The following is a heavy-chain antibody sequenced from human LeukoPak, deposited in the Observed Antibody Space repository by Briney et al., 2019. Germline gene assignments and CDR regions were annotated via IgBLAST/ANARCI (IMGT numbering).Heavy chain of an antibody. J-gene: IGHJ4*02. CDR2: SNHSGST. CDR3: ARGRIAVAGDFDY. D-gene: IGHD6-19*01. Sequence: PSQTLSLTYAVDGGSFSGDYCSWIRQPPRKWLEWIGESNHSGSTNYNPSLKSRVTISVDTSKNQFSLKMSSVTAADTAVYYCARGRIAVAGDFDYWGQGTLVTVSS. CDR1: GGSFSGDY. V-gene: IGHV4-34*01.